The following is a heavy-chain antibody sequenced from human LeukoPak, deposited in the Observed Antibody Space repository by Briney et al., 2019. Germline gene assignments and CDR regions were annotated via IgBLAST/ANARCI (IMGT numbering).Heavy chain of an antibody. J-gene: IGHJ6*03. CDR2: ISSNGGST. V-gene: IGHV3-64*01. CDR3: ARYGELQQNYYYYYMDV. Sequence: GGPLRLSCAASGFTFSSYPMHWVRQAPGKGLEYVSAISSNGGSTYYANSVKGRFTISRDNSKTTLYLQMGSLRAEDMAVYYCARYGELQQNYYYYYMDVWGKGTTVTVSS. D-gene: IGHD1-26*01. CDR1: GFTFSSYP.